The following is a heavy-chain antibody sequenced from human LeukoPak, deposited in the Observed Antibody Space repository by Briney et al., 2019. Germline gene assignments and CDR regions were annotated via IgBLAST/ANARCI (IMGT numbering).Heavy chain of an antibody. D-gene: IGHD2-2*01. CDR2: ISGDGGST. CDR1: GFTFDDYA. CDR3: AKAEGGYCSSTSCPEINY. J-gene: IGHJ4*02. V-gene: IGHV3-43*02. Sequence: GGSLRLSCAASGFTFDDYAMHWVRQAPGRGLEWVSLISGDGGSTYYADSVKGRFTISRDNSKNSLYLQMNSLRTEDTALYYCAKAEGGYCSSTSCPEINYWGQGTLVTVSS.